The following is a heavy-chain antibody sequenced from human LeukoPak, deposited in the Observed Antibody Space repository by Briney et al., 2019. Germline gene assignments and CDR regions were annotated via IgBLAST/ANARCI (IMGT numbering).Heavy chain of an antibody. CDR1: GYTFTNYD. J-gene: IGHJ4*02. Sequence: ASVKVSCKASGYTFTNYDINWVRQATGQGLEWMGYKNPNSGNSAYAQKFQGRVTITTDASITTAYMELSGLRSEDTALYYCAREGLDYWGQGTLITVSS. V-gene: IGHV1-8*01. CDR2: KNPNSGNS. CDR3: AREGLDY.